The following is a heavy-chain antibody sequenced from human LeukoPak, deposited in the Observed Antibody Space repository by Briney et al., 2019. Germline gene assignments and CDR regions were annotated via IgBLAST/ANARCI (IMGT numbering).Heavy chain of an antibody. V-gene: IGHV4-59*02. CDR3: AREDGDRPNAFDI. D-gene: IGHD4-17*01. Sequence: SETLSLTCTVSGGSVTDYYWSWIRQSPGKGLEWIGYIYYTGTSYNPSLKSRVTISVDTSKNQFSLKLSSVTAADTAVYYCAREDGDRPNAFDIWGQGTMVTVSS. CDR2: IYYTGT. J-gene: IGHJ3*02. CDR1: GGSVTDYY.